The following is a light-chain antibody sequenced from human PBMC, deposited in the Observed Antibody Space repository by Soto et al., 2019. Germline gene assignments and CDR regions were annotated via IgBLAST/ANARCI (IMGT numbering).Light chain of an antibody. Sequence: EIVLTQSPGTLSLSPGERATLSCRASQSVSSNYLAWYQRKPGQAPRLLIYGASSRATGIPNRFSGSGSGTDFTLTITRLEPEDLAVYYGQQYGSSPPTFGQGTKVEIK. CDR2: GAS. J-gene: IGKJ1*01. V-gene: IGKV3-20*01. CDR3: QQYGSSPPT. CDR1: QSVSSNY.